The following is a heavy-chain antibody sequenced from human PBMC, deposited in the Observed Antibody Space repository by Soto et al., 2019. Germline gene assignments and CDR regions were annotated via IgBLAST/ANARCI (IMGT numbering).Heavy chain of an antibody. CDR1: GGTFSSYA. J-gene: IGHJ4*02. CDR2: IIPTFGTA. V-gene: IGHV1-69*13. Sequence: SVKVSCKASGGTFSSYAISWVRQAPGQGLEWMGGIIPTFGTANYAQKFQGRVTITADESTSTAYMELSSLRSEDTAVYYCARVAPAYYDFWSGYSPAYWGQGTLVTVSS. CDR3: ARVAPAYYDFWSGYSPAY. D-gene: IGHD3-3*01.